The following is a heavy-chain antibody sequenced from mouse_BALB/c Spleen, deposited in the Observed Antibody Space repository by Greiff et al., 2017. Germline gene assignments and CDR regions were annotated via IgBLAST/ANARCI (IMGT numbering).Heavy chain of an antibody. CDR3: ARNTTVERNLLAY. J-gene: IGHJ3*01. V-gene: IGHV1-82*01. Sequence: QVQLQQSGPELVKPGASVKISCKASGYAFSSSWMNWVKQRPGQGLEWIGRIYPGDGDTNYNGKFKGKATLTADKSSSTAYIQLSSLTSEDSAVYFCARNTTVERNLLAYWGQGTLVTVSA. D-gene: IGHD1-1*01. CDR2: IYPGDGDT. CDR1: GYAFSSSW.